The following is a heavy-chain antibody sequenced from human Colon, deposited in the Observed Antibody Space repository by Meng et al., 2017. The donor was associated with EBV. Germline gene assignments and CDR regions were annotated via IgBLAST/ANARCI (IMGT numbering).Heavy chain of an antibody. D-gene: IGHD1-14*01. J-gene: IGHJ4*02. V-gene: IGHV4-39*01. CDR2: QCRADDT. CDR3: ARHTFSVNPAGIDS. CDR1: GGSISRTCSC. Sequence: QLQLRESGLGLVKPSETLSLTCTVSGGSISRTCSCWIWIRQAPGKGLEWIGSQCRADDTYYNPSRMVRVTISVDTSKIQVSLKLTSVTAADTSIYYCARHTFSVNPAGIDSWGQGILVTVSS.